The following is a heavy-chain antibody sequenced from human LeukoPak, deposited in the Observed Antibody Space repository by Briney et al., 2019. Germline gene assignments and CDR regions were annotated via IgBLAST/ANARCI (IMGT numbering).Heavy chain of an antibody. V-gene: IGHV3-30-3*01. CDR2: ISYDGTNK. Sequence: GGSLRLSCAASGFTFSTYTMHWVRQAPGKGLEWVAVISYDGTNKYYAESVKGRFTISRDNSKNTLYLQMNSLRAEDTAVYYCAKDTDSRDDAFDIWGQGTMVTVSS. J-gene: IGHJ3*02. D-gene: IGHD2/OR15-2a*01. CDR3: AKDTDSRDDAFDI. CDR1: GFTFSTYT.